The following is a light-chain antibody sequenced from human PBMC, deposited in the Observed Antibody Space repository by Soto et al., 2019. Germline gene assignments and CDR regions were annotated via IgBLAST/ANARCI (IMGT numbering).Light chain of an antibody. CDR1: SGHSSYI. CDR3: ETWDINTHVV. CDR2: LEGSGSY. V-gene: IGLV4-60*02. J-gene: IGLJ2*01. Sequence: QYVLTQSSSASASLGSSVKLTCTLSSGHSSYIIAWHQQQPGKAPRYLMKLEGSGSYNKGSGVPDRFSGSSSGADRYLTISNLQFEDEADYYCETWDINTHVVFGAGTKLTVL.